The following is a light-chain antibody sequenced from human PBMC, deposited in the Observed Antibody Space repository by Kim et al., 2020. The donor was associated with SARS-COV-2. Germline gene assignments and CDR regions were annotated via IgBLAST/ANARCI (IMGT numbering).Light chain of an antibody. CDR1: HSVKTR. V-gene: IGKV3-15*01. CDR3: QQYNNWLS. CDR2: GAS. J-gene: IGKJ4*01. Sequence: SFSPGERATLSCSASHSVKTRLAWYQQKPGPAPRLLIYGASTRATVVPARFRGSGSGTEFTLAISSPQSEDSAIYYCQQYNNWLSFGGGTKVEI.